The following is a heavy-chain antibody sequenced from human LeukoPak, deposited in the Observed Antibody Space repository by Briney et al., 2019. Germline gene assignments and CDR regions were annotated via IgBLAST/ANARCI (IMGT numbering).Heavy chain of an antibody. CDR1: GYTFSSYA. Sequence: ASVKVSCKASGYTFSSYAMNWVRQAPGQGLEWMGWINTNTGNPTYAQGFTGRFVFSLDTSVSTAYLQISSLKAEDTAVYYCARDLRPYYGPGTYYNVFDYWDQGTLVTVSS. CDR3: ARDLRPYYGPGTYYNVFDY. J-gene: IGHJ4*02. CDR2: INTNTGNP. D-gene: IGHD3-10*01. V-gene: IGHV7-4-1*02.